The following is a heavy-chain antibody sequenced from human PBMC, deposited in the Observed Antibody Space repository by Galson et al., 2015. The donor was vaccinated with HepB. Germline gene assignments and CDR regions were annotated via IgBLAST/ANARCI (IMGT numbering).Heavy chain of an antibody. CDR2: INPSGGST. CDR3: ARDLYSGSYTGWFDP. D-gene: IGHD1-26*01. Sequence: SVKVSCKASGYTFTNYYMHWVRQAPGQGLEWMGIINPSGGSTNYAQKFQGRVTMTRDTSTSTVNMELSSLRSEDTAVYYCARDLYSGSYTGWFDPWGQGTLVTVSS. CDR1: GYTFTNYY. V-gene: IGHV1-46*01. J-gene: IGHJ5*02.